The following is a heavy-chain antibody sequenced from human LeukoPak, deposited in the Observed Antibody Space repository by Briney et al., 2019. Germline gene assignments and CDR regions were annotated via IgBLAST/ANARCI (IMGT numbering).Heavy chain of an antibody. V-gene: IGHV3-64*01. CDR1: GFTFSSYA. CDR3: AKNGDRGAFCTGGTCYPYFYYYMDV. D-gene: IGHD2-15*01. J-gene: IGHJ6*03. Sequence: PGGSLRLSCAASGFTFSSYAMHWVRQAPGKGLEYVSAISSNGGSTYYANSVKGRFTISRDNSKDTLYLQMSSLRAEDTAIYYCAKNGDRGAFCTGGTCYPYFYYYMDVWGKGTTVTI. CDR2: ISSNGGST.